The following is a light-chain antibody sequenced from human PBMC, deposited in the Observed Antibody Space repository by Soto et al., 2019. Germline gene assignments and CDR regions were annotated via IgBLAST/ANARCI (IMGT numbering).Light chain of an antibody. CDR3: QQFKNWPRT. CDR2: GAS. J-gene: IGKJ1*01. Sequence: EIVMTQSPATLSVSPGERATLSCRASQSINNNLAWYQQKPGQAPRLLIYGASTMATGIPARFSGSGSGTEFTLTISSLQSEDCAVYYCQQFKNWPRTFGQGTKVEVK. CDR1: QSINNN. V-gene: IGKV3-15*01.